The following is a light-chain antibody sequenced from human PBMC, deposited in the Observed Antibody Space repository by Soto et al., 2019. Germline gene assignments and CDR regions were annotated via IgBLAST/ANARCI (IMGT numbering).Light chain of an antibody. CDR1: QSISIN. CDR3: QQFRNWPWT. J-gene: IGKJ1*01. Sequence: IVLTQSPGTLSLSPGERATLSCRASQSISINLAWYQHKPGQAPRLLIHGASTRATGIPARISGSGSGTEFTLTISSLQSEDFAVYYCQQFRNWPWTFGQGTKVDI. CDR2: GAS. V-gene: IGKV3D-15*01.